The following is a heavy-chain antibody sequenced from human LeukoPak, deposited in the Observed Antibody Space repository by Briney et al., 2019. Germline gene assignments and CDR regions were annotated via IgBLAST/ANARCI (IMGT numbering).Heavy chain of an antibody. CDR1: GFTFSSYA. Sequence: GGSLRLSCAASGFTFSSYAMHWVRQAPGKGLEWVAVISYDGSNKYYADSVKGRFTISRDNSKNTLYLQMNSLRAEDTAVYYCARDRGALGYCSGGSCPDEYYYYYGMDVWGQGTTVTVSS. CDR2: ISYDGSNK. J-gene: IGHJ6*02. V-gene: IGHV3-30-3*01. CDR3: ARDRGALGYCSGGSCPDEYYYYYGMDV. D-gene: IGHD2-15*01.